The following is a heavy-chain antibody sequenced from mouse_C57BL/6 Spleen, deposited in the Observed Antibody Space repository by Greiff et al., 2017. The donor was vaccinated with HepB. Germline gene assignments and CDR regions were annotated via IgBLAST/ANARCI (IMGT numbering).Heavy chain of an antibody. CDR2: INPNNGGT. CDR1: GYTFTDYY. J-gene: IGHJ4*01. V-gene: IGHV1-26*01. CDR3: ARYPLYYDYDDGYAMDY. Sequence: EVQLQQSGPELVKPGASVKISCKASGYTFTDYYMNWVKQSHGKSLEWIGDINPNNGGTSYNQKFKGKATLTVDKSSSTAYMELRSLTSEDSAVYYCARYPLYYDYDDGYAMDYWGQGTSVTVSS. D-gene: IGHD2-4*01.